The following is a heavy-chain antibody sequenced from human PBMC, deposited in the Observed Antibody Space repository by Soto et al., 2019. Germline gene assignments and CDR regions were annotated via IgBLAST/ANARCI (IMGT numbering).Heavy chain of an antibody. J-gene: IGHJ4*02. CDR3: AKVADLYYGSGSYYVSYYFDY. Sequence: EVQLLESGGGLVQPGESLRLSCAASGFTFSFYAMTWVRQAPGKGLEWVSTINHGGTTTYYADSVKGRFTISRDNSKNTLSLQMNSLRAEDTDVYYCAKVADLYYGSGSYYVSYYFDYWGQGTLVTVSS. V-gene: IGHV3-23*01. CDR2: INHGGTTT. D-gene: IGHD3-10*01. CDR1: GFTFSFYA.